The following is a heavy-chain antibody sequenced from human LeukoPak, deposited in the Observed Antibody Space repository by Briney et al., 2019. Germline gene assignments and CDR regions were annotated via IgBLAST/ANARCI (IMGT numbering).Heavy chain of an antibody. CDR2: ISYDGSNK. CDR1: GFIFSNYW. J-gene: IGHJ4*02. Sequence: GGSLRLSCAASGFIFSNYWMHWVRQAPGKGLEWVAVISYDGSNKYYADSVKGRFTISRDNSKNTLYLQMNSLRAEDTAVYYCAKDFLTTGAFDYWGQGTLVTVSS. D-gene: IGHD1-1*01. CDR3: AKDFLTTGAFDY. V-gene: IGHV3-30*18.